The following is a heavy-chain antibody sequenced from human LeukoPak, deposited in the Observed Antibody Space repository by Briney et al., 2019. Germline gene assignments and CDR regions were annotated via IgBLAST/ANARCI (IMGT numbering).Heavy chain of an antibody. V-gene: IGHV1-69*01. D-gene: IGHD6-13*01. Sequence: GASVKVSCKASGGTFSSYAISWVRQAPGQGLEWMGGIIPIFGTANYAQKFQGRVTITADESTSTAYMELSSLRSEDTAVYYCARAIAAAGMGSNWFDPWGQGTLVTVSS. CDR2: IIPIFGTA. CDR1: GGTFSSYA. CDR3: ARAIAAAGMGSNWFDP. J-gene: IGHJ5*02.